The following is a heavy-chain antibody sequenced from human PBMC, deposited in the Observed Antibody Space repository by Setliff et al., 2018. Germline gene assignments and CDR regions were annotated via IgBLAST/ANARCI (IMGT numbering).Heavy chain of an antibody. CDR2: IKQDGSEK. J-gene: IGHJ4*02. CDR3: ARDRSTLYAYDSNGPLDY. V-gene: IGHV3-7*01. CDR1: GFTFSSYW. D-gene: IGHD3-22*01. Sequence: GGSLRLSCAASGFTFSSYWMSWVRQAPGKGLEWVANIKQDGSEKYYVNSVKGRFTISRDNAKNSLYLQMNSLRAEDTAVYYCARDRSTLYAYDSNGPLDYWGQGTLVTVSS.